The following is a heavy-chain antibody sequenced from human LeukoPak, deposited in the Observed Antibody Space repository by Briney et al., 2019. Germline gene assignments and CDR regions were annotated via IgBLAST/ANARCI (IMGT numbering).Heavy chain of an antibody. CDR1: GGSFSGYY. CDR2: INHSGST. D-gene: IGHD2-15*01. CDR3: ARGGYCSGGSCYKNLDY. J-gene: IGHJ4*02. Sequence: PSETLSLTCAVYGGSFSGYYWSWIRQPPGKGLEWIGEINHSGSTNYNPSLKSRVTISVDTSKNQFSLKLSSETAADTAVYYCARGGYCSGGSCYKNLDYWGQGTLVTVSS. V-gene: IGHV4-34*01.